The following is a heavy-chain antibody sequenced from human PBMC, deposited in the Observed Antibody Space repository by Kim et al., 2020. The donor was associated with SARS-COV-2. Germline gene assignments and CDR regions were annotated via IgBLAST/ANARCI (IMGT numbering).Heavy chain of an antibody. D-gene: IGHD6-25*01. J-gene: IGHJ4*02. CDR2: ISSDGSNK. Sequence: GGSLRLSCAASGFTFSSYGMHWVRQAPGKGLEWVAVISSDGSNKYYADSVKGRFTISRDNSKNTLYLQMNSLRAEGTAVYDCARDLRLPVPSRTRPATYCDYWGQGTLVTVSS. CDR3: ARDLRLPVPSRTRPATYCDY. V-gene: IGHV3-33*05. CDR1: GFTFSSYG.